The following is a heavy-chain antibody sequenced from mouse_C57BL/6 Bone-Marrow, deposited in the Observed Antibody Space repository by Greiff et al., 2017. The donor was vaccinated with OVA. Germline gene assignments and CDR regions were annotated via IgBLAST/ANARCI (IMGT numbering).Heavy chain of an antibody. Sequence: QVQLQQPGTELVKPGASVKLSCKASGYTFTSYWMHWVKQRPGQGLEWIGNINPSNGGTNYNEKFKSKATLTVDKSSSTAYMQLSSLTSEDSAVYYCARRLGSGSSYNWYFDVWGTGTTVTVSS. V-gene: IGHV1-53*01. CDR1: GYTFTSYW. J-gene: IGHJ1*03. CDR3: ARRLGSGSSYNWYFDV. CDR2: INPSNGGT. D-gene: IGHD1-1*01.